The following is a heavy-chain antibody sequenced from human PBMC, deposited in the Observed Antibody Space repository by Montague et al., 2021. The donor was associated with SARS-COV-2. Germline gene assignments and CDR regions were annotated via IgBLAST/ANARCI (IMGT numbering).Heavy chain of an antibody. CDR1: GDSVASYSAT. J-gene: IGHJ6*02. CDR2: TYYRSKWYN. V-gene: IGHV6-1*01. CDR3: TSGREGNYNVMDV. Sequence: CAISGDSVASYSATWDGVRHAPSRGLEWLGRTYYRSKWYNDYAVSVRGRVTINPDTSKNQFSLQLNSVTPEDTAICYCTSGREGNYNVMDVWGQGTTVTVSS. D-gene: IGHD1-1*01.